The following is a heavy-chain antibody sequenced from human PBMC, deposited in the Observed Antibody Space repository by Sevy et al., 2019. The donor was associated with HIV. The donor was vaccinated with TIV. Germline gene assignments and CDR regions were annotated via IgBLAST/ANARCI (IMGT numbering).Heavy chain of an antibody. J-gene: IGHJ4*02. D-gene: IGHD2-2*01. V-gene: IGHV2-5*02. Sequence: SGPTLVQPTQTLTLTCTVSGSSVSTTGVGVGWIRQPPGKALEWLALIYWDGAERYSPSLRSRLTITRDASKNQVVLKVTDLDPVDTATYFCAHRALFCSTITCYDFWGQGILVTVSS. CDR1: GSSVSTTGVG. CDR3: AHRALFCSTITCYDF. CDR2: IYWDGAE.